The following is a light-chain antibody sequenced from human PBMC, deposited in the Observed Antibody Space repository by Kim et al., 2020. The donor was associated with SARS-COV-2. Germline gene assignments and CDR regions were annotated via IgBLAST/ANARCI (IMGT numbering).Light chain of an antibody. V-gene: IGLV7-43*01. J-gene: IGLJ3*02. CDR2: STS. Sequence: QAVVTQETSLTVSPGGTVTLTCASSTGAVTSGYYPNWFQRKPGQAPRALIYSTSNKHFWTPARFSGSLLGGKAALTLSGVQPEDEAEFYCLLYYGGAWVFGGGTQLTVL. CDR1: TGAVTSGYY. CDR3: LLYYGGAWV.